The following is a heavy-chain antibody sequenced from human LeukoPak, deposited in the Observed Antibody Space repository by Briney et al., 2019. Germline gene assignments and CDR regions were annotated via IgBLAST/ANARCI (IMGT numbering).Heavy chain of an antibody. CDR3: TKSALTGDQFDS. CDR1: GFTFSSYS. J-gene: IGHJ4*02. V-gene: IGHV3-21*04. CDR2: ISSSSSYI. Sequence: GGSLRLSCAASGFTFSSYSMNWVRQAPGKGLEWVSSISSSSSYIYYADSVKGRFTISRDNAKNSLYLQMKSLRPDDTAFYYCTKSALTGDQFDSWGQGTLVTVSS. D-gene: IGHD3-9*01.